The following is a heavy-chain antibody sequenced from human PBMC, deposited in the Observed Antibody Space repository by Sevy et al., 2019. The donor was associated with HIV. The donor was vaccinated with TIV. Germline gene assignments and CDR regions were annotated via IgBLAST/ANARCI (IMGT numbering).Heavy chain of an antibody. CDR1: GGSISGYY. J-gene: IGHJ4*02. Sequence: SETLSLTCTVSGGSISGYYWSWIRQPPGKGLEWIGYIYYSRSTNYNPSLKNRVTMSVDTSKNQFSLKMSSVTAADTAVYYCARTPVIMITSGGVIALRQFDFWGQGTLVTVSS. V-gene: IGHV4-59*01. CDR3: ARTPVIMITSGGVIALRQFDF. D-gene: IGHD3-16*02. CDR2: IYYSRST.